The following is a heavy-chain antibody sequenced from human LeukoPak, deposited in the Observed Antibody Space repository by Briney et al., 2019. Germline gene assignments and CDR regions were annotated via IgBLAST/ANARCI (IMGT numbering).Heavy chain of an antibody. CDR1: GFTFSSYS. J-gene: IGHJ6*03. Sequence: GGSLRLSCAASGFTFSSYSMNWVRQAPGKGLEWVSYISSSSSTIYYADSVKGRFTISRDNAKNSLYLQMNSLRAEDTAVYYCASQGYYYYMDVWGKGTTVTVSS. CDR2: ISSSSSTI. V-gene: IGHV3-48*01. CDR3: ASQGYYYYMDV.